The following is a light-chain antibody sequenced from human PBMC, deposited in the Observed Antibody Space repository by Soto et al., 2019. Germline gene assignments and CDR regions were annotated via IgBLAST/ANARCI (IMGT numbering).Light chain of an antibody. CDR2: KSS. CDR3: QQYIDYPWT. J-gene: IGKJ1*01. CDR1: LSISTC. Sequence: DSQMTQSPSTLSASVGDRVTITCRASLSISTCLAWYHQKPGKAPKLLIYKSSSLESGVPSRFSDSGSGTEFTLTISSLQPDDFATYYCQQYIDYPWTFGQGTKVEIK. V-gene: IGKV1-5*03.